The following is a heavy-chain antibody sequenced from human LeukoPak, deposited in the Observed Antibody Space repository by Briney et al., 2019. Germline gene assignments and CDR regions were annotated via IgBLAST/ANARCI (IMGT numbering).Heavy chain of an antibody. CDR3: ARDRGDITMVRGARNWFDP. CDR1: GGSISSYY. CDR2: IYTSGST. D-gene: IGHD3-10*01. Sequence: SETLSLTCTVSGGSISSYYWSWIRQPAGKGLEWIGRIYTSGSTNYNPSLKSRVTMSVDTSKNQFSLKLSSVTAADTAVYYCARDRGDITMVRGARNWFDPWGQGTLVTVSS. J-gene: IGHJ5*02. V-gene: IGHV4-4*07.